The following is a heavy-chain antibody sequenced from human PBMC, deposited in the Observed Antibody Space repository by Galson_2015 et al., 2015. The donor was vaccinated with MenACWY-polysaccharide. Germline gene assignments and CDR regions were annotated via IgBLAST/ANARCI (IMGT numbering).Heavy chain of an antibody. CDR2: VSGTGHST. CDR3: AKDIRIVYSNYQFDS. CDR1: GFTFTDYY. J-gene: IGHJ4*02. V-gene: IGHV3-23*01. D-gene: IGHD4-11*01. Sequence: LRLSCAVSGFTFTDYYMSWIRQAPGKGLEWVSGVSGTGHSTYYADSVKGRFTISRDNSKNTLYLEMKSLRAEDTATYYCAKDIRIVYSNYQFDSWGQGTLVTVSS.